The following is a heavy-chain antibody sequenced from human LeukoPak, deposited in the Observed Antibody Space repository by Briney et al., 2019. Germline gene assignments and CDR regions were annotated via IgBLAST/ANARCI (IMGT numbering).Heavy chain of an antibody. CDR2: VNPNSGGT. V-gene: IGHV1-2*02. J-gene: IGHJ4*02. CDR1: GYTFTTYY. D-gene: IGHD5-12*01. CDR3: ARDDGGNTGYENFDY. Sequence: GASEKVSCKASGYTFTTYYMHWVRQAPGQGLEWMGWVNPNSGGTNYAQKFQGRVTMTRDTSISTAYMELSRMRIDDTAVYYCARDDGGNTGYENFDYWGQGTLVTVSS.